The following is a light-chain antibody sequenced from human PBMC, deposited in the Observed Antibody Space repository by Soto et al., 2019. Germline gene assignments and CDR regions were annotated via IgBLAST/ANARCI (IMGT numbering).Light chain of an antibody. Sequence: QSALTQPPSASGSPGQSVAISCTGTSSDVGGYNYVSWYQQHPGKAPKLMIYEVNKRPSGVPDRFSGSKSGNTASLTVSGPQDEDEDDYYCSSYAGSSNVFGTGTKLTVL. CDR3: SSYAGSSNV. CDR2: EVN. J-gene: IGLJ1*01. CDR1: SSDVGGYNY. V-gene: IGLV2-8*01.